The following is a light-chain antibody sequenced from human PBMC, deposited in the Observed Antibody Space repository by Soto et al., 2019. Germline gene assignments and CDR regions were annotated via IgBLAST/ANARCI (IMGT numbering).Light chain of an antibody. J-gene: IGLJ3*02. CDR2: GDN. Sequence: QSVLTQPPSASATPGQRVTISCSGGSSNIGSNTVNWYQQLPGMAPKLLIYGDNQRPSGVPDRFSGSKSGASASLAIGGLQSDDEADYYCATWDDSLNGPVFGGGTKLTVL. CDR1: SSNIGSNT. V-gene: IGLV1-44*01. CDR3: ATWDDSLNGPV.